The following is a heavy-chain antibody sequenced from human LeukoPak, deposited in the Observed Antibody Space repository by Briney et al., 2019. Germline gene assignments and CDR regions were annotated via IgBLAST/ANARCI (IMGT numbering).Heavy chain of an antibody. CDR3: AKDLGYYDSSGYSDY. D-gene: IGHD3-22*01. J-gene: IGHJ4*02. V-gene: IGHV3-30*18. CDR1: GFTFSSYG. Sequence: GGSLRLSCAASGFTFSSYGMHLVRQAPGKGLEWVAVISYDGSNKYYADSVKGRFTISRDNSKNTLYLQMNSLRAEDTAVYYCAKDLGYYDSSGYSDYWGQGTLVTVSS. CDR2: ISYDGSNK.